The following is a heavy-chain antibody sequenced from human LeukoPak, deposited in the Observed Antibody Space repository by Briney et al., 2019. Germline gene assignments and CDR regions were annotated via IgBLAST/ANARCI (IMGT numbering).Heavy chain of an antibody. V-gene: IGHV3-23*01. CDR1: GFTFSSYA. D-gene: IGHD2-2*02. J-gene: IGHJ6*02. CDR2: ISGSGGST. CDR3: ARDHIVVVPAAIRGYYYGMDV. Sequence: GGSLRLSCAASGFTFSSYAMSWVSQAPGKGLEWVSAISGSGGSTYYADSVKGRFTISRDNSKNTLYLQMNSLRAVDTAVYYCARDHIVVVPAAIRGYYYGMDVWGQGTTVTVSS.